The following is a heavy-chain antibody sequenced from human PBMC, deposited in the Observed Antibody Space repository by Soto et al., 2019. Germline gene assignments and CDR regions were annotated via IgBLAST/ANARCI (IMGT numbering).Heavy chain of an antibody. Sequence: EYLKVSFKASGHRFTRKWIMWVRQMPGKGLEWMGRIDPTDSYTNYSPSFQGHVTISVDESSSTAYVQWSSLKASDTAMYYCATNLPPSGSSFFSWFDPWGQGTLVTVSS. J-gene: IGHJ5*02. CDR1: GHRFTRKW. CDR2: IDPTDSYT. V-gene: IGHV5-10-1*01. D-gene: IGHD1-26*01. CDR3: ATNLPPSGSSFFSWFDP.